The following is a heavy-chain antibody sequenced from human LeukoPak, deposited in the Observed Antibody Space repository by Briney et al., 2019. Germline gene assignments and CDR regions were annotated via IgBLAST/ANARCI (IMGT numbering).Heavy chain of an antibody. CDR1: GFTFSDYN. CDR2: ISSSSSTI. Sequence: PGGSLRPTCAASGFTFSDYNMSWIRQAPGKGLEWVSYISSSSSTIYYADSVEGRFTISRDNAKNSLYLQMNSLRAEDTAVYYCARDLQWLVKDFEDYWGQGNLVTVSS. D-gene: IGHD6-19*01. CDR3: ARDLQWLVKDFEDY. V-gene: IGHV3-11*01. J-gene: IGHJ4*02.